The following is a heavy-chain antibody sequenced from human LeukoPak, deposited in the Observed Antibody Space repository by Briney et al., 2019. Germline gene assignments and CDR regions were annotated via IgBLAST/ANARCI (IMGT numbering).Heavy chain of an antibody. J-gene: IGHJ6*02. CDR1: GGSISSYY. CDR3: VASEPSGYYYYYYGMDV. CDR2: IYYSGST. D-gene: IGHD3-22*01. V-gene: IGHV4-59*01. Sequence: SETLSLTCTVSGGSISSYYWSWIRQPPGKGLEWIGYIYYSGSTNYNPSLKSRVTISVDTSKNQFSLKLSSVTAADTAVYYCVASEPSGYYYYYYGMDVWGQGTTVTVSS.